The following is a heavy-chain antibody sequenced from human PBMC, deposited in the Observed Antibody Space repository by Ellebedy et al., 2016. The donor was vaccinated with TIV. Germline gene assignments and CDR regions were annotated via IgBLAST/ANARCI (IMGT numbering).Heavy chain of an antibody. V-gene: IGHV4-34*01. CDR3: ARGRYCSSTSCLGYYYGMDV. J-gene: IGHJ6*02. CDR2: INHSGIT. Sequence: MPSETLSLTCAVYGGSFSGYYWSWIRQPPGKGLEWIGEINHSGITNYNPSLKSRVTISVDTSKNQFSLKLSSVTAADTAVYYCARGRYCSSTSCLGYYYGMDVWGQGTTVTVSS. CDR1: GGSFSGYY. D-gene: IGHD2-2*01.